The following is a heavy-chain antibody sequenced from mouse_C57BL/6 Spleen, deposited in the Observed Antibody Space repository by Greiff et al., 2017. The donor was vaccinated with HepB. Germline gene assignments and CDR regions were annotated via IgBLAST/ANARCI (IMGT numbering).Heavy chain of an antibody. V-gene: IGHV1-69*01. D-gene: IGHD2-5*01. J-gene: IGHJ4*01. CDR3: ARSPYSSYDYAMDY. Sequence: QVQLQQPGAELVMPGASVKLSCKASGYTFTSYWMHWVKQRPGQGLEWIGEIDPSDSYTNYNQKFKGKSTLTVDKSSSTAYMQLSSLTSEDSAVYYCARSPYSSYDYAMDYWGQGTSVTVSS. CDR1: GYTFTSYW. CDR2: IDPSDSYT.